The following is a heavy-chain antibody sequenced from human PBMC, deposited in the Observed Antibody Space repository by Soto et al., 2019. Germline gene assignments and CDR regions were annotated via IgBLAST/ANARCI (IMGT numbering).Heavy chain of an antibody. CDR2: INHSGTT. V-gene: IGHV4-34*01. CDR3: ARRYCSDSYCSYFDY. CDR1: GGSVSGSF. Sequence: SETLSLTCAVYGGSVSGSFWSWIREGPGKGLEWIGEINHSGTTSYSPSLESRVTTSIDTSKNQFSLRMSSVTAADTAIYYCARRYCSDSYCSYFDYWGRGTLVTVSS. J-gene: IGHJ4*02. D-gene: IGHD2-15*01.